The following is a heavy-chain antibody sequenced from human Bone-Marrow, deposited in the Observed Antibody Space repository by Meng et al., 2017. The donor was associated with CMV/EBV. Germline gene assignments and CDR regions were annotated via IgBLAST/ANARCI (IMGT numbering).Heavy chain of an antibody. J-gene: IGHJ4*02. V-gene: IGHV2-5*01. D-gene: IGHD3-9*01. Sequence: SGHTLVKPTQTLTLTCTFSGFPVSSSGVGVGWIRQPPGKALEWLALIYWNDDKHYSPSLKSRLAITKDTSKDQVVLTLTNMDPVDTATYYCANRRLWDPDWEHYFDYWGQGTLVTVSS. CDR1: GFPVSSSGVG. CDR3: ANRRLWDPDWEHYFDY. CDR2: IYWNDDK.